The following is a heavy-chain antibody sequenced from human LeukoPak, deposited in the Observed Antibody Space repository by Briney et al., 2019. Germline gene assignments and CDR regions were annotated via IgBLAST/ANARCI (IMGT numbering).Heavy chain of an antibody. CDR1: GGTFSSYA. D-gene: IGHD6-6*01. Sequence: GASVKVSCKASGGTFSSYAISWVRQAPGQGLEWMGGIIPIFGTANSAQKFQGRVTITADKSTSTAYMELSSLRSEDTAVYYCATSSWTDSSSSGYYYYYYMDVWGKGTTVTVSS. J-gene: IGHJ6*03. V-gene: IGHV1-69*06. CDR3: ATSSWTDSSSSGYYYYYYMDV. CDR2: IIPIFGTA.